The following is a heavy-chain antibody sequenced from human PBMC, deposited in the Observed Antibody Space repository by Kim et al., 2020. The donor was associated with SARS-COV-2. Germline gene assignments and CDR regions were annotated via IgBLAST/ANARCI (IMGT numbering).Heavy chain of an antibody. V-gene: IGHV3-21*01. CDR2: ISSSSSYI. CDR3: ASNPPGVRSSRGY. D-gene: IGHD6-13*01. CDR1: GFTFSSYS. Sequence: GGSLRLSCAASGFTFSSYSMNWVRQAPGKGLEWVSSISSSSSYIYYADSVKGRFTISRDNAKNSLYLQMNSLRAEDTAVYYCASNPPGVRSSRGYWGQGTLVTVSS. J-gene: IGHJ4*02.